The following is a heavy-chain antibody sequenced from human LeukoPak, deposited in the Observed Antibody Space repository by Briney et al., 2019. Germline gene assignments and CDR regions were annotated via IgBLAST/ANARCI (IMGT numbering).Heavy chain of an antibody. J-gene: IGHJ4*02. CDR1: TGSINSYF. CDR2: ISHRGRT. Sequence: SETLSLTCSVSTGSINSYFWGWIRQPPGKGLEWIGEISHRGRTHYNPSLKGRVTMSVDTSKNQFALEVDSVTAADTAVYYCARIPLYFLEPFDYWGQGILVTVSS. CDR3: ARIPLYFLEPFDY. D-gene: IGHD3-3*01. V-gene: IGHV4-34*01.